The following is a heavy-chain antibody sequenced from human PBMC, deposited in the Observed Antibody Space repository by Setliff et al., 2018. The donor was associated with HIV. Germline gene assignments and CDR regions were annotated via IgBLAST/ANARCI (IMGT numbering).Heavy chain of an antibody. D-gene: IGHD3-9*01. CDR1: GGSINSGCYS. J-gene: IGHJ6*03. Sequence: PSATLSLTCTVSGGSINSGCYSWTWVRHVQGKGLEWLGFVFYTGATYSSPSLKSRITMSVDTSRNQFSLKVNSVTAADTAVYYCARGIRDSCEGSPYYSYCYMDVWGTGTTVTVSS. CDR2: VFYTGAT. CDR3: ARGIRDSCEGSPYYSYCYMDV. V-gene: IGHV4-31*03.